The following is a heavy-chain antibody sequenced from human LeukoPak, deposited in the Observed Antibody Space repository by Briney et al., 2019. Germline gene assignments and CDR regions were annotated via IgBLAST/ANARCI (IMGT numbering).Heavy chain of an antibody. CDR1: GGTFSSFA. D-gene: IGHD3-10*01. Sequence: ASVKVSCKASGGTFSSFAISWVRQAPGQGLEWMGRIIPILGIANYAQKFQGRVTITADKSTSTAYMELSSLRSGDTAVYYCARVEITMHYYYYGMDVWGQGTTVTVSS. V-gene: IGHV1-69*04. CDR3: ARVEITMHYYYYGMDV. J-gene: IGHJ6*02. CDR2: IIPILGIA.